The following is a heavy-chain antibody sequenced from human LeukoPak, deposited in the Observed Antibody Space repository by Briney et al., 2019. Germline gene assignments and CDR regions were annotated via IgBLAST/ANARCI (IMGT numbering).Heavy chain of an antibody. J-gene: IGHJ4*02. D-gene: IGHD6-13*01. Sequence: ASVKVSCKASGYTFTTHALHWVRQAPGQRLEWMGWINAGNGNTKYSQKFQARVTVTRDTSASTAYMELSSLRSEDTAVYYCARDPIGSRWPYYLDYWGQGTLVTVSS. CDR2: INAGNGNT. CDR1: GYTFTTHA. CDR3: ARDPIGSRWPYYLDY. V-gene: IGHV1-3*01.